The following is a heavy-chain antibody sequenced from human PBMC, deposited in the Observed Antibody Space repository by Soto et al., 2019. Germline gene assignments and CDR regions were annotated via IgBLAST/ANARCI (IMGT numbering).Heavy chain of an antibody. CDR2: IHYTGST. D-gene: IGHD2-2*01. V-gene: IGHV4-30-4*01. J-gene: IGHJ4*02. Sequence: QVQLQESGPGLVKPSQTLSLTCTVSGGSISSGDYYWSWIRQPPGKGLEWIGYIHYTGSTYYNPSLNTRVTISVDTSKNQFSLKLISVTAADTAVYYSVREEMAAMGVDYWGQGTLVTVSS. CDR1: GGSISSGDYY. CDR3: VREEMAAMGVDY.